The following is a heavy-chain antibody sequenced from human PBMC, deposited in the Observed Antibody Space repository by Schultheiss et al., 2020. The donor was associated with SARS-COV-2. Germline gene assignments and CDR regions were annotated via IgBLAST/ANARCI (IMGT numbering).Heavy chain of an antibody. CDR2: ISSSSSYI. J-gene: IGHJ6*02. V-gene: IGHV3-21*01. D-gene: IGHD2-2*01. CDR3: ARDQRVRGRGRYCSSTSCPTTDGMDV. Sequence: GGSLRLSCAASGFTFSSYAMSWVRQAPGKGLEWVSSISSSSSYIYYADSVKGRFTISRDNAKNSLYLQMNSLRAEDTAVYYCARDQRVRGRGRYCSSTSCPTTDGMDVWGQGTTVTVSS. CDR1: GFTFSSYA.